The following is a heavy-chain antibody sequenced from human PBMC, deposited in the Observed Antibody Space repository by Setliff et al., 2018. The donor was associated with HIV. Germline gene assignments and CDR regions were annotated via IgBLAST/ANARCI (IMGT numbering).Heavy chain of an antibody. CDR3: TRRYCTSTSCSSPYDY. Sequence: PGESLKISCQGSGYKFNSYWIAWVRQVPGKGLEWMGIIYPGDSDTRYSPSFQGQVSFSVDKSTNTAYLQMNSLRAEDTAVYYCTRRYCTSTSCSSPYDYWGRGTLVTVSS. D-gene: IGHD2-2*01. CDR2: IYPGDSDT. CDR1: GYKFNSYW. J-gene: IGHJ4*02. V-gene: IGHV5-51*01.